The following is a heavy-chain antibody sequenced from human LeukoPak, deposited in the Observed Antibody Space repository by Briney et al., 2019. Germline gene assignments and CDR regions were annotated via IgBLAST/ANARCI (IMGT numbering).Heavy chain of an antibody. J-gene: IGHJ4*02. CDR3: AREDGSGSYCY. CDR1: GGSISSGGYS. CDR2: IYHSGST. D-gene: IGHD3-10*01. V-gene: IGHV4-30-2*01. Sequence: PSETLSLTCAVSGGSISSGGYSWSWIRQPPGKGLEWIGYIYHSGSTYYNPSLKSRVTISVDRSKNQFSLKLSSVTAADTAVYYCAREDGSGSYCYWGQGTLVTVSS.